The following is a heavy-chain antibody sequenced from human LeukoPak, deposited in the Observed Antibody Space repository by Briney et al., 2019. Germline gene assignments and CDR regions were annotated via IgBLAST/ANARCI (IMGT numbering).Heavy chain of an antibody. V-gene: IGHV3-66*01. CDR1: GFTISSNY. J-gene: IGHJ4*02. D-gene: IGHD2-21*01. CDR2: IYSGGST. CDR3: ARAPVTSCRGAYCYPFDY. Sequence: GGSLRLSCAASGFTISSNYMSWVRQAPGKGLEWVSDIYSGGSTYYADSVKGRFTISRDNSKNTLYLQMNSLRVEDAAVYYCARAPVTSCRGAYCYPFDYWGQGTLVTVSS.